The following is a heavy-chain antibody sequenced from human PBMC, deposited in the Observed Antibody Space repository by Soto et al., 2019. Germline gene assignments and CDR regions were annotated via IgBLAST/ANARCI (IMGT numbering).Heavy chain of an antibody. CDR3: ARIKGPPFDP. Sequence: ASVKVSCKASGYTFISYYIHWVRQAPGQGLEWMGVINPRDGSTSYAQKFQGRVIISLDKSKNQFSLRLSSVSAADTAVYYCARIKGPPFDPWGQGTLVTVSS. CDR2: INPRDGST. CDR1: GYTFISYY. V-gene: IGHV1-46*01. J-gene: IGHJ5*02.